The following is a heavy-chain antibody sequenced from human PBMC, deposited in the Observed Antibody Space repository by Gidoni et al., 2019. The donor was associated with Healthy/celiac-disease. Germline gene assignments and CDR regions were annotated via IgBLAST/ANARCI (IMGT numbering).Heavy chain of an antibody. CDR1: GGSISSSSYY. V-gene: IGHV4-39*07. Sequence: QLQLQESGPGLVKPSETLSLTCTVAGGSISSSSYYWGWIRQPPGKGLEWIGSIYYSGSTYYNPSLKSRVTISVDTSKNQFSLKLSSVTAADTAVYYCARSIGQLNYFDYWGQGTLVTVSS. J-gene: IGHJ4*02. D-gene: IGHD6-6*01. CDR3: ARSIGQLNYFDY. CDR2: IYYSGST.